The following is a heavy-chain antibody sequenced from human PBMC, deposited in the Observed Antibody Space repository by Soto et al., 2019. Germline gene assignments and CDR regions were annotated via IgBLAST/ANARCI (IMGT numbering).Heavy chain of an antibody. V-gene: IGHV4-34*01. J-gene: IGHJ3*02. Sequence: TYGGYGGLLSGCCLSGSRQTPGKVLEWIGDTNHSGITTYNPSIKSRVTLSEDPSNNQFTLKLTSGASADKPVYYCARGARDLNAVDIWCQGTRVT. CDR2: TNHSGIT. CDR1: GGLLSGCC. CDR3: ARGARDLNAVDI.